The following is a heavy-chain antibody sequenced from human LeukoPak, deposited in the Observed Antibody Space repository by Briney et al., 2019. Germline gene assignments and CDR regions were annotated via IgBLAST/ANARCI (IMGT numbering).Heavy chain of an antibody. CDR3: VKSAGKDGYRDVFDI. J-gene: IGHJ3*02. Sequence: GSLRLSCAASGFTFSKFGVHWVRQAPGKGLEWVSTITKSGDQTHYADSVRGLFTISRDIFKNTLYLQMNSLRAEDTAVYHCVKSAGKDGYRDVFDIWGQGTVVTVSS. CDR2: ITKSGDQT. D-gene: IGHD5-24*01. V-gene: IGHV3-23*01. CDR1: GFTFSKFG.